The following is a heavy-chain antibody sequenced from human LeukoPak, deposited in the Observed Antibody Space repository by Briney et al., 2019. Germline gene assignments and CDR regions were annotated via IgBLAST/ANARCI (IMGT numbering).Heavy chain of an antibody. D-gene: IGHD2-15*01. V-gene: IGHV3-15*01. J-gene: IGHJ4*02. CDR2: IKSKSDGGTI. CDR3: TTRRQDGW. Sequence: GGSLRLSCVGSGFTFSDAWMSWVRDAPGKGLEWVGRIKSKSDGGTIDYAAPVKGRYTISRDDSRNTLYLQMNSLKTEDTAVYYCTTRRQDGWWGQGTLVTVS. CDR1: GFTFSDAW.